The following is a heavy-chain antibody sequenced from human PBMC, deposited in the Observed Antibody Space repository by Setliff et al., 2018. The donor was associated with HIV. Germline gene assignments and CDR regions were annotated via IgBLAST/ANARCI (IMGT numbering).Heavy chain of an antibody. J-gene: IGHJ5*02. CDR3: ARQDVSRGTWPDYNSS. CDR1: GGTFSNYA. CDR2: VIPIFEKT. D-gene: IGHD4-4*01. V-gene: IGHV1-69*13. Sequence: ASVKVSCKSSGGTFSNYAFSWVRQAPAQGLEWMGGVIPIFEKTTYAQKFQGRVTITADEATNTVFMELSNLRSDDTAVYYCARQDVSRGTWPDYNSSWGQGLLVTVSS.